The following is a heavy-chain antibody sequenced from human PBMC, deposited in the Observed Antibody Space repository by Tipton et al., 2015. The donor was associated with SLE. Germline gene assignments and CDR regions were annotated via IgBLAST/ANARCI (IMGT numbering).Heavy chain of an antibody. CDR1: GGSISSYY. CDR3: ARHMITGGEFDY. Sequence: TLSLTCTVSGGSISSYYWSWIRQPPGKGLEWIGYIHHSGSTNYNPSLKSRVTISVDTSKNQFSLKLSSVTAADTAVYYCARHMITGGEFDYWGQGTLVTVSS. D-gene: IGHD3-16*01. CDR2: IHHSGST. V-gene: IGHV4-59*08. J-gene: IGHJ4*02.